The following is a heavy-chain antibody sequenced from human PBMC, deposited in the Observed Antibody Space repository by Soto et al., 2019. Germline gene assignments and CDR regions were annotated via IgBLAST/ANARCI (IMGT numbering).Heavy chain of an antibody. V-gene: IGHV3-33*01. CDR3: ARDTIRYCSGGSCYHFDY. Sequence: QVQLVESGGGVVQPGRSLRLSCAASGFTFSSYGMHWVRQAPGKGLEWVAGIWYDGSNKYYADSVKGRFTISRDNSKNTLYLQMNSLRAEDTAVYYCARDTIRYCSGGSCYHFDYWGQGTLVTVSS. CDR2: IWYDGSNK. J-gene: IGHJ4*02. CDR1: GFTFSSYG. D-gene: IGHD2-15*01.